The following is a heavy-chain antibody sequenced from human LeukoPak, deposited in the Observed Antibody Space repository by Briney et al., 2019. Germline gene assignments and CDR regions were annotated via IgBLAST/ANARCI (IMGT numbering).Heavy chain of an antibody. CDR2: IYYSGST. D-gene: IGHD3-10*01. Sequence: SETLSLTCTVSGGSISSYYWSWIRQPPGKGLEWIGYIYYSGSTNYNPSLKSRVTISVDTSKNQFSLKLSSVTAADTAVYYCARYYYGSGLLDYWGQGTLVTVSS. V-gene: IGHV4-59*12. CDR1: GGSISSYY. CDR3: ARYYYGSGLLDY. J-gene: IGHJ4*02.